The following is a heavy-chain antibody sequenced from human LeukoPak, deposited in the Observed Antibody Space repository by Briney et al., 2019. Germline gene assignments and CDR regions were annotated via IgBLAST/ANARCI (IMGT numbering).Heavy chain of an antibody. CDR1: GYSFTTYW. Sequence: GESLKLSCKASGYSFTTYWIAWVRQMPGKGLEWMGIVYPADSDIRYSPSFRGQVTISADKSITTAYVQWSSLKASDTAMYYCARLLGDCIGNNCFRYFLDWGQGTLVTVSS. CDR3: ARLLGDCIGNNCFRYFLD. CDR2: VYPADSDI. V-gene: IGHV5-51*01. J-gene: IGHJ1*01. D-gene: IGHD2-15*01.